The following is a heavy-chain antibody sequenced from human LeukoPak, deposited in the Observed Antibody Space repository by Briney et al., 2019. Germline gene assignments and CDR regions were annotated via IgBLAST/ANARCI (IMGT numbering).Heavy chain of an antibody. CDR2: IIPIFGTA. CDR3: ATDYSNYAEYFQH. Sequence: GASVKVSCKASGGTFSSYAISWVRQAPGQGLEWMGGIIPIFGTANYAQKFQGGVTITTDESTSTAYMELSSLRSEDTAVYYCATDYSNYAEYFQHWGQGTLVTVSS. V-gene: IGHV1-69*05. CDR1: GGTFSSYA. J-gene: IGHJ1*01. D-gene: IGHD4-11*01.